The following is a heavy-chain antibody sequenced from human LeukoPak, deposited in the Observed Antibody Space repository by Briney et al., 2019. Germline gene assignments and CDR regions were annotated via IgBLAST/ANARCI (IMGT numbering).Heavy chain of an antibody. CDR3: ARVNGSGRQVSRPFDY. V-gene: IGHV4-31*03. D-gene: IGHD3-10*01. J-gene: IGHJ4*02. CDR2: IYYSGST. CDR1: GGSISSGGYY. Sequence: PSETLSLTCTVSGGSISSGGYYWSWIRQHPGKGLEWIGYIYYSGSTYYNPSLKSRVTISVDTSKNQFSLKLSSVTAADTAVYYCARVNGSGRQVSRPFDYWGQGTLVTVSS.